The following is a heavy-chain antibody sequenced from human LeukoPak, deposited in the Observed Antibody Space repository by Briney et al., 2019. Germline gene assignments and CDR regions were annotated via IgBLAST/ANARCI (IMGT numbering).Heavy chain of an antibody. CDR3: ARVIAAAWNYYRMDV. CDR1: GYSFTSYW. V-gene: IGHV5-51*01. J-gene: IGHJ6*02. CDR2: IYPGDSDT. Sequence: GEALKISCKGSGYSFTSYWIGWVRQMPGKGLELVGIIYPGDSDTRYSPSFEGQFTISADKSISTAYLQWSSLKASDTAMYYCARVIAAAWNYYRMDVWGQGTTVTVSS. D-gene: IGHD6-13*01.